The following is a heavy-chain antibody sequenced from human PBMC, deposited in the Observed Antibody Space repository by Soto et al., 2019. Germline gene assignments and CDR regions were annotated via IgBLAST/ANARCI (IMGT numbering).Heavy chain of an antibody. Sequence: PSETLSLTCTVSGGSISSGGYYWSWIRQHPGKGLEWIGYIYYSGSTYYNLSLKSRVTISVDTSKNQFSLKLSSVTAADTAVYYCARADSGSSWDSYYYYYMDVWGKGTTVTVSS. D-gene: IGHD6-13*01. CDR2: IYYSGST. V-gene: IGHV4-31*03. J-gene: IGHJ6*03. CDR3: ARADSGSSWDSYYYYYMDV. CDR1: GGSISSGGYY.